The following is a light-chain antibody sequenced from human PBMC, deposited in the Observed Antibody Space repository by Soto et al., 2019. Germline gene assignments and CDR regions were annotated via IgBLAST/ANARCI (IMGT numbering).Light chain of an antibody. V-gene: IGKV3-11*01. Sequence: EIVLTQSPATLSLSPGERATLSCRASQSVSSYLAWYQQKPGQAPRLLIYDASNRATGIPARFSGSGSGTDFTLTISSLEPEHFAVYYCQQRSNWPPLLTFGGGTKVEIK. CDR3: QQRSNWPPLLT. CDR2: DAS. J-gene: IGKJ4*01. CDR1: QSVSSY.